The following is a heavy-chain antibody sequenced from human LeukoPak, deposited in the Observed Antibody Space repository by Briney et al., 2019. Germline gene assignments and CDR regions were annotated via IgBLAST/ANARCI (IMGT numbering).Heavy chain of an antibody. J-gene: IGHJ4*02. V-gene: IGHV4-38-2*01. CDR2: IYHSGST. CDR1: DYSISGGYY. D-gene: IGHD7-27*01. Sequence: SETLSHTCAVSDYSISGGYYWGWIRQPPGKGLEWIGSIYHSGSTYYNPSLKSRVTISVDTSKNQFSLKLSSVTAADTAVYYCAQTGNFDYWGQGTLVTVSS. CDR3: AQTGNFDY.